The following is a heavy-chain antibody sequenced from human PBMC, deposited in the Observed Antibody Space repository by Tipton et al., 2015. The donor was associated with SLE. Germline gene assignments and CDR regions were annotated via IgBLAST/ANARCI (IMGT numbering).Heavy chain of an antibody. CDR3: ARIPFQSLATEPDP. CDR1: GGSISSSNW. CDR2: IYHSGST. D-gene: IGHD2-21*01. J-gene: IGHJ5*02. Sequence: TLSLTCAVSGGSISSSNWWSWVRQPPGKGLEWIGEIYHSGSTNYNPSLKSRVTISVDKSKNQVSLQLSSVTPEDTAVYYCARIPFQSLATEPDPWGQGTLVTVSS. V-gene: IGHV4-4*02.